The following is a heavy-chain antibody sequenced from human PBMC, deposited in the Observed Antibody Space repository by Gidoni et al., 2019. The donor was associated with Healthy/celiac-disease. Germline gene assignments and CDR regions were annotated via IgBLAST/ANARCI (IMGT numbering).Heavy chain of an antibody. D-gene: IGHD3-10*01. J-gene: IGHJ6*02. CDR3: ARDGSPWRYYGSGSYYYYYGMDV. CDR2: ISAYNGNT. CDR1: GYTFTSYG. Sequence: QVQLVQSGAEVKKPGASVKVSCKASGYTFTSYGISWVRQAPGQGLEWMGWISAYNGNTNYAQKLQGRVTMTTDTSTSTAYMELRSRRSDDTAVYYCARDGSPWRYYGSGSYYYYYGMDVWGQGTTVTVSS. V-gene: IGHV1-18*01.